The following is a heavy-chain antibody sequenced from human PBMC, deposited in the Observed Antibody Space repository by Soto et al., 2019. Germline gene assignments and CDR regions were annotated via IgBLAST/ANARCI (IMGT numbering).Heavy chain of an antibody. Sequence: SGPTLVNPTETLTLTCTFSGFSLTSPGMCVSWIRQSPGKALEWLALIERDDDDKYYSTSLKTRLTISKDTRKDQVVLTMANMEPADTATYYCARSIRGPRRFNGMDVWGQGTTVTVSS. CDR3: ARSIRGPRRFNGMDV. CDR2: IERDDDDK. V-gene: IGHV2-70*13. CDR1: GFSLTSPGMC. J-gene: IGHJ6*02. D-gene: IGHD1-20*01.